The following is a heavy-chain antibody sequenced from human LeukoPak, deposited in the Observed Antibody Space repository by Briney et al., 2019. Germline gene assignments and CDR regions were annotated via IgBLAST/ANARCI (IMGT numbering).Heavy chain of an antibody. CDR2: IYYSGST. D-gene: IGHD6-19*01. CDR3: ARDSSGWYGGAPYNWFDP. V-gene: IGHV4-59*12. CDR1: GGSISSYY. J-gene: IGHJ5*02. Sequence: PSETLSLTCTVSGGSISSYYWSWIRQPPGKGLEWIGYIYYSGSTNYNPSLKSRVTISVDTSKNQFSLRLNSVTAADTAVYYCARDSSGWYGGAPYNWFDPWGQGTLVTVSS.